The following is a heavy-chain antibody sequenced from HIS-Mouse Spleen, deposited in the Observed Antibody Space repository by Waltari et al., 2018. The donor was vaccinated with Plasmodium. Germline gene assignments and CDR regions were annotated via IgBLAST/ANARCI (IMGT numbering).Heavy chain of an antibody. D-gene: IGHD6-6*01. CDR2: ISWNRGSI. J-gene: IGHJ3*02. CDR1: GFTFDDYA. CDR3: AKARGSSSAFDI. V-gene: IGHV3-9*01. Sequence: EVQLVESGGGLVQPGRSLRLSCAASGFTFDDYAMHWVRQAPGNGLGWVSGISWNRGSIGYADSVKGRFTISRDNAKNSLYLQMNSLRAEDTALYYCAKARGSSSAFDIWGQGTMVTVSS.